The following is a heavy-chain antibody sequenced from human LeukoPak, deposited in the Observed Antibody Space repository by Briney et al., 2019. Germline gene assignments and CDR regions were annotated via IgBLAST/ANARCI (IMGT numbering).Heavy chain of an antibody. CDR1: GFTFSNYW. J-gene: IGHJ3*02. Sequence: GGSLRLSCGASGFTFSNYWMHWVRQAPGKGLVWVSRIINDGTTTNYVDSVKGRFTISRDNAKNTVYLEMNSLRAEDTAVYYCARDYGAGRRAFDIWGLGTMVTVSS. D-gene: IGHD4-17*01. CDR3: ARDYGAGRRAFDI. V-gene: IGHV3-74*01. CDR2: IINDGTTT.